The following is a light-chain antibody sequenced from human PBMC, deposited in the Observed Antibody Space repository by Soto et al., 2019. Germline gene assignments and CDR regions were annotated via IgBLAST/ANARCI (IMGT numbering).Light chain of an antibody. CDR2: AAS. CDR1: QGISSY. CDR3: QKYNSALRT. V-gene: IGKV1-8*01. Sequence: AIRMTQSPFSLSASTGDRVTITCRASQGISSYLAWYQQKPGKAPKLLIYAASTLQSGVPSRFSGSGSGTDFTLTISSLQPEDVATYYCQKYNSALRTFGQGTKVDIK. J-gene: IGKJ1*01.